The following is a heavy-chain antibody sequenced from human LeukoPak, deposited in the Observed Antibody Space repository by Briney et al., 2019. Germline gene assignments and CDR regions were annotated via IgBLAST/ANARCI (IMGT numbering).Heavy chain of an antibody. CDR1: RGSLSSGGYY. J-gene: IGHJ3*02. Sequence: SETLSLTRTLSRGSLSSGGYYWSWIRQHPGKGLEWIGYIYYSGSTYYNPPRKTRVTISVDTSKNPFSLKLSSVTAADTAVYYCARGLAVVVPAADAFDIWGQGTMVTVSS. D-gene: IGHD2-2*01. V-gene: IGHV4-31*03. CDR2: IYYSGST. CDR3: ARGLAVVVPAADAFDI.